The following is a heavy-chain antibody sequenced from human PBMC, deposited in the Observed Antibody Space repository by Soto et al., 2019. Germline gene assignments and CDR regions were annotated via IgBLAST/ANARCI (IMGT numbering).Heavy chain of an antibody. CDR1: GYSFTTYW. CDR2: IYPGDSET. CDR3: ARVWSDYVFDY. Sequence: PGESLKISCKGSGYSFTTYWIAWVRQMPGKGLERMGIIYPGDSETRYSPSFQGQVTISADKSIITAYLQWSSLKASDTAMYYCARVWSDYVFDYWGQGTLVTVSS. D-gene: IGHD1-26*01. J-gene: IGHJ4*02. V-gene: IGHV5-51*01.